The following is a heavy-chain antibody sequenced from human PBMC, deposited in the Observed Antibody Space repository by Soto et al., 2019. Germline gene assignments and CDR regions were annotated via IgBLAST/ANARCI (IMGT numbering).Heavy chain of an antibody. D-gene: IGHD6-13*01. V-gene: IGHV3-23*01. CDR3: AKDRRGSSWYMVGDY. CDR2: ISGSGGST. Sequence: GGSLRLSCAASGFTFSSYAMSWVRQAPGKGLEWVSAISGSGGSTYYADSVKGRFTISRDNSKNTLYLQMNSLRAEDTAVYYCAKDRRGSSWYMVGDYWGQGTLVTVSS. CDR1: GFTFSSYA. J-gene: IGHJ4*02.